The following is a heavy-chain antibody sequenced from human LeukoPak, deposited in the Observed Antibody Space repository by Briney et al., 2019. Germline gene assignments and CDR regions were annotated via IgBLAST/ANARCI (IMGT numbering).Heavy chain of an antibody. D-gene: IGHD1-1*01. Sequence: GGSLRLSCSASGFTFSNYALAWVRQAPGKGLEYVSVITNNGVSTYYADSVKGRFTISRDNSKSTLYLQMSSLTAEDTAMSYCAMIWTCDYWGQGTLVTVSS. CDR1: GFTFSNYA. V-gene: IGHV3-64D*09. CDR3: AMIWTCDY. CDR2: ITNNGVST. J-gene: IGHJ4*02.